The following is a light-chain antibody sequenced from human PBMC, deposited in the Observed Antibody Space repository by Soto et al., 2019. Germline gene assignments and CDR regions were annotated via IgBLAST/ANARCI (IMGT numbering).Light chain of an antibody. V-gene: IGKV1-5*03. J-gene: IGKJ1*01. CDR2: KAS. Sequence: DIQMTQSPSTLSASVEDRVTITCRASQSISSWLAWYQQKPGKAPKVLIYKASSLESGVPSRFSGSGSGTEFTLTISSLQPDDFATYYCQQYNSYCTFGQGTKVDI. CDR1: QSISSW. CDR3: QQYNSYCT.